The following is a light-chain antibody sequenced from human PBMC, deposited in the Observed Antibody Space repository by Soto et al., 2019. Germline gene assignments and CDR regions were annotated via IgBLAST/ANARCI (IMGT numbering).Light chain of an antibody. CDR1: SSNIGSNP. CDR2: SNN. Sequence: QSALTQSPSASGTPGQRVTISCSGSSSNIGSNPVTWYQQFPGTAPKLLMYSNNQRPSGVPDRFSGSKSGTSASLAISGLQSEDEADYYCAAWDNSLNVWVFGGGTKLTVL. V-gene: IGLV1-44*01. CDR3: AAWDNSLNVWV. J-gene: IGLJ3*02.